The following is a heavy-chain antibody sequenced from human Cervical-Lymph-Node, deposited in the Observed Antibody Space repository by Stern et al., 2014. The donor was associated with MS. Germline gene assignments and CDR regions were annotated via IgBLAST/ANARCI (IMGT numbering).Heavy chain of an antibody. CDR2: SSHSVTS. CDR1: GGSTSSSNYY. D-gene: IGHD3-10*01. Sequence: QLQLQESGPGLVKPSETLSLTCTVSGGSTSSSNYYWGWIRQPPGKGLEWITSSSHSVTSSSIPPLKVRLTISIATPKTQSPLKLISVTAADTAVYYCASLNGSGSYPDYWGQGTLVIVSS. CDR3: ASLNGSGSYPDY. V-gene: IGHV4-39*01. J-gene: IGHJ4*02.